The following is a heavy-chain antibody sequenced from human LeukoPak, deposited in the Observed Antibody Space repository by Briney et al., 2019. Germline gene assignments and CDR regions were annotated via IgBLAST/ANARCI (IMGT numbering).Heavy chain of an antibody. CDR3: ARGGSGSYFESAFDI. Sequence: GRSLRLSCAASGFTFSSYGMHWVRQAPGKGLEWVAVISYDGSNKYYADSVKGRFTISRDNSKNTLYLQMNSLRAEDTAVYYCARGGSGSYFESAFDIWGQGTMVTVSS. J-gene: IGHJ3*02. CDR2: ISYDGSNK. CDR1: GFTFSSYG. D-gene: IGHD1-26*01. V-gene: IGHV3-30*03.